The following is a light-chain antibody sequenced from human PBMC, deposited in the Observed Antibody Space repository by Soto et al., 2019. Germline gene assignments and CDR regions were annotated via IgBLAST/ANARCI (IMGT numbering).Light chain of an antibody. CDR2: DAS. CDR3: QQYDNLPLT. V-gene: IGKV1-33*01. Sequence: DIQITQSPYSLSASVGDRVTITCQASQDIRNYLSWYQHKPGKAPDLLIYDASNLKTGVPSRFSGSGSGTYFTLTINSLQPEDIATYFCQQYDNLPLTFGPGTKLDLK. J-gene: IGKJ3*01. CDR1: QDIRNY.